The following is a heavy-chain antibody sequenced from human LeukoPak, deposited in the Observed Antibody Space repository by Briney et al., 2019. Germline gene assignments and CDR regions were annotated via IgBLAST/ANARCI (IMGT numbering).Heavy chain of an antibody. CDR2: THSCGST. Sequence: PSETLSLTCTVSGRSISSYYWSWVRPPPRNGRGWVGSTHSCGSTNSHPSPKSRVTISVDTSKSQFSLKLSSVTAADTAVYYCAREMNLGYCSGGSCYNWFDPWGQGTLVTVSS. J-gene: IGHJ5*02. CDR3: AREMNLGYCSGGSCYNWFDP. D-gene: IGHD2-15*01. CDR1: GRSISSYY. V-gene: IGHV4-59*01.